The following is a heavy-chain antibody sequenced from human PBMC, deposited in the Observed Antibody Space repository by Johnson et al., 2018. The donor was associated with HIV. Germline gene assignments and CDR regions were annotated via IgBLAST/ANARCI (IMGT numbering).Heavy chain of an antibody. Sequence: VQLVESGGGLVQPGGSLRLSCAASGFTFSSYAMSWVRQAPGKGLEWVSAISGSGGSTYYADSVKGRFTISRDNSKNTLYLQMNSLRAEDTAVYYCARGIAAAAMTLHAFDIWGQGAVVTVPS. J-gene: IGHJ3*02. CDR2: ISGSGGST. D-gene: IGHD6-13*01. V-gene: IGHV3-23*04. CDR1: GFTFSSYA. CDR3: ARGIAAAAMTLHAFDI.